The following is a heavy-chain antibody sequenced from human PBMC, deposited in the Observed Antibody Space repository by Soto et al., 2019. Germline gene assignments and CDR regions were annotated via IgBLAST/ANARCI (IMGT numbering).Heavy chain of an antibody. CDR3: AKEIEVAGDLDY. J-gene: IGHJ4*01. Sequence: GGSLRLACVASGFTFSSYGIHWVRQAPGKGLEWVGVISSDGGTKYYADSVKGRFTISRDNSKNTLYLQMDSLRPEDTAVYYCAKEIEVAGDLDYWGHGTLVTVSS. CDR2: ISSDGGTK. D-gene: IGHD6-19*01. V-gene: IGHV3-30*18. CDR1: GFTFSSYG.